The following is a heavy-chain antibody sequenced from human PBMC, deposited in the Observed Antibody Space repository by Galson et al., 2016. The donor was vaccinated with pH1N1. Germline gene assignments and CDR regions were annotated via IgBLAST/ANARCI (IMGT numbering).Heavy chain of an antibody. Sequence: LRLSCAASGFIFRDYWMSWVRQAPGKGLEWVAKINQDGSRKYYVDSMKGRCTISRDNAENSLSLQMNSLRVEDTALYYCATEDDYTSRYWGQGILVTVSS. CDR2: INQDGSRK. CDR1: GFIFRDYW. D-gene: IGHD4-11*01. V-gene: IGHV3-7*01. J-gene: IGHJ4*02. CDR3: ATEDDYTSRY.